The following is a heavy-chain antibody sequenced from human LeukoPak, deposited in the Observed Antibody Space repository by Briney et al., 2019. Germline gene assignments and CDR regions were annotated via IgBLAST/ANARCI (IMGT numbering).Heavy chain of an antibody. Sequence: SQTLSLTCTVSGGSISSGSYYWSWIRQPAGKGLEWIGRIYTSGSTSYNPSLKSRVTISVDTSKNQFSLKLSSVTAADTAVYYCARGRADYVWGSYRRFYYYYYMDVWGKGTTVTVSS. D-gene: IGHD3-16*02. CDR1: GGSISSGSYY. J-gene: IGHJ6*03. CDR3: ARGRADYVWGSYRRFYYYYYMDV. CDR2: IYTSGST. V-gene: IGHV4-61*02.